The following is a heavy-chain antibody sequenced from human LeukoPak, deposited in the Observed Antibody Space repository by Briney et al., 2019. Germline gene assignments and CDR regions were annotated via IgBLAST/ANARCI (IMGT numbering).Heavy chain of an antibody. V-gene: IGHV4-31*03. CDR3: AKFRSDAFDI. CDR1: GGSISRGGYY. J-gene: IGHJ3*02. CDR2: ISHSGYS. Sequence: SETLFLTCSVSGGSISRGGYYWNWVRQLPEKGLEWLGYISHSGYSYYTPSLKSRLTTSMDTSKNQFSLKLTSVTAADTAVYYCAKFRSDAFDIWGQGTMVTVSS.